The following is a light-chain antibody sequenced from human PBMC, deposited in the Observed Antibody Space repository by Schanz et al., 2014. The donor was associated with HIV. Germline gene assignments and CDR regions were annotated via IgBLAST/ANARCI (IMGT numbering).Light chain of an antibody. CDR2: GAS. CDR3: QQYNNWPPYT. J-gene: IGKJ2*01. CDR1: QSVSSN. V-gene: IGKV3-15*01. Sequence: EIVMTQSPATLSVSPGERATLSCRASQSVSSNLAWYQQKPGQAPRLLIYGASTRATGIPARFSGSGSGTEFTLTISSLQSEDFAVYYCQQYNNWPPYTFGQGTTLDLK.